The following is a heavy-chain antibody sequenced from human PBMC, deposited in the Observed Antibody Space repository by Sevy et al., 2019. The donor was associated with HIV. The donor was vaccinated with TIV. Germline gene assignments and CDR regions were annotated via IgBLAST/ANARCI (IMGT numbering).Heavy chain of an antibody. CDR3: ARAYGGYSYGSYYYGMDV. Sequence: GGSLRLSCAASGFTFSSYWMSWVRQAPGKGLEWVANIKQDGSEKYYVDSVKGRFTTSRDNAKNSRYLQMNSLRAEDTAVYYCARAYGGYSYGSYYYGMDVWGQGTTVTVSS. D-gene: IGHD5-18*01. V-gene: IGHV3-7*01. J-gene: IGHJ6*02. CDR1: GFTFSSYW. CDR2: IKQDGSEK.